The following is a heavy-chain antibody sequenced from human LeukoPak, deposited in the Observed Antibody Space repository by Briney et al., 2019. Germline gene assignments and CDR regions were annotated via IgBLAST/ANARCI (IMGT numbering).Heavy chain of an antibody. V-gene: IGHV1-69*05. CDR3: AKDSHYYDSDFDY. J-gene: IGHJ4*02. Sequence: ASVKVSCKASGGTFSSYAISWVRQAPGQGLEWMGGIIPIFGTANYSQKFQGRVTITTDESTSTAYMELNSLRAEDTAVYYCAKDSHYYDSDFDYWGQGTLVTVSS. CDR2: IIPIFGTA. D-gene: IGHD3-22*01. CDR1: GGTFSSYA.